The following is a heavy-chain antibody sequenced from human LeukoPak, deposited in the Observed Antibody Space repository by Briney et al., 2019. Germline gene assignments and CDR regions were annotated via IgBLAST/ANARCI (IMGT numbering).Heavy chain of an antibody. CDR3: AKVPRGAGTPSGY. J-gene: IGHJ4*02. D-gene: IGHD3-3*01. CDR2: ISGSGGNT. Sequence: GGTLRLSCAASGFTFSSYGMSWVRQAPGKGLEWVSAISGSGGNTYYADSVKGRFTISRDNSKNTLYLQMNSLRAEDTAVYYCAKVPRGAGTPSGYWGQGTLVTVSS. V-gene: IGHV3-23*01. CDR1: GFTFSSYG.